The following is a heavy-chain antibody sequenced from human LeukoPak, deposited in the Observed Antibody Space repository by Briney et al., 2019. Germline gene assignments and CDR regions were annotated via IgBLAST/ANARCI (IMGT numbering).Heavy chain of an antibody. D-gene: IGHD5-18*01. J-gene: IGHJ4*02. CDR2: ISSSGSNR. CDR3: ANGYNYGLDY. V-gene: IGHV3-48*03. Sequence: GGSLRLSCAASGFTFSTYEMNWVRQAPGKGLEWVSYISSSGSNRYYADSVKGRFTISRDNSKNTLYLQMNSLRAEDTAVYYCANGYNYGLDYWGQGTLVTVSS. CDR1: GFTFSTYE.